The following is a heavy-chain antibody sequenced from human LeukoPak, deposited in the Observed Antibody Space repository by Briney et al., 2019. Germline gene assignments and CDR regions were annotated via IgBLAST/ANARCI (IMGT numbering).Heavy chain of an antibody. D-gene: IGHD2-15*01. J-gene: IGHJ3*02. CDR2: INHRGST. CDR3: ARGRIVVVVATTRSDAFDM. Sequence: SETLSLTCAVYSGTFSGYYWSWIRQPPGKGLEWIGEINHRGSTNYNPSLKSRVTISVDTSKNQVSLKLNSVTAAGTAVYYCARGRIVVVVATTRSDAFDMWGQGTMVTVSS. V-gene: IGHV4-34*01. CDR1: SGTFSGYY.